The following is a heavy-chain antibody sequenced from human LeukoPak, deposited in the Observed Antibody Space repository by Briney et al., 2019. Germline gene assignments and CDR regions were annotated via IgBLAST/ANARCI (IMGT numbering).Heavy chain of an antibody. V-gene: IGHV4-59*01. CDR1: GGSISSYY. CDR2: IYYSRST. Sequence: SETLSLTCTGSGGSISSYYWSWIRQPPGKGLEWIGYIYYSRSTNYIPSLKSRVTISVDTPKNQFSLKLSSVTAADTAVYYCARYSCPNGVCYYFDYWGRGTLVTVSS. D-gene: IGHD2-8*01. CDR3: ARYSCPNGVCYYFDY. J-gene: IGHJ4*02.